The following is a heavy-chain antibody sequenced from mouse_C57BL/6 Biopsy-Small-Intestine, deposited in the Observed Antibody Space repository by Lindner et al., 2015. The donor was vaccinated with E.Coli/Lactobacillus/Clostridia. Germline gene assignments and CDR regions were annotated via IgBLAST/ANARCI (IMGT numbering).Heavy chain of an antibody. CDR2: INPNNGGT. CDR3: AAEGYDFDY. J-gene: IGHJ2*01. V-gene: IGHV1-22*01. Sequence: VQLQESGPELVKPGASVRMSCKASGYTFTDYNMHWVKQSHGKSLEWIGYINPNNGGTRYNQMFKGKATLTVNKSSSTAYMGLRSLTSEDSAVYYCAAEGYDFDYWGQGTTLTVSS. CDR1: GYTFTDYN. D-gene: IGHD2-2*01.